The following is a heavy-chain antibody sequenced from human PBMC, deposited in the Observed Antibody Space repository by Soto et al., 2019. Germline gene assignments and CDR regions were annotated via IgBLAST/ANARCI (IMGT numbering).Heavy chain of an antibody. D-gene: IGHD2-8*02. J-gene: IGHJ3*01. CDR2: IYHSGGT. CDR3: ARGNTGFDL. V-gene: IGHV4-31*02. Sequence: WTWIRQHPGKGLDWIGYIYHSGGTYYNPSLKSRVTISVDTSENRFSLRLTSVAAADTAVYYCARGNTGFDLWGQGKMVTVSS.